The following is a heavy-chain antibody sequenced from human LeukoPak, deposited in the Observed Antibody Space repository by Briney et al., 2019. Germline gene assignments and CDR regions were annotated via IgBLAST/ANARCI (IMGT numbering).Heavy chain of an antibody. CDR3: ARGGLGITMVRGVKADY. J-gene: IGHJ4*02. D-gene: IGHD3-10*01. V-gene: IGHV3-64*01. Sequence: PGGSLRLSCAASGFTFSSYAMHWVRQAPGKGLEYVSAISSNGGSTYYANSVKGRFTISRDNSKNTLYLQMGSLRAEDMAVYYCARGGLGITMVRGVKADYWGQGTLVTVSS. CDR1: GFTFSSYA. CDR2: ISSNGGST.